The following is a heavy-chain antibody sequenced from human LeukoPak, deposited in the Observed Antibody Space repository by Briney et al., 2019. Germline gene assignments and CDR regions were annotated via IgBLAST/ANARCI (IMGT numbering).Heavy chain of an antibody. Sequence: LGGSLRLSCAVSGFSVSGYWMTWVRQAPGKGLEWVANIKQDGSEKNYVDSVKGRFTISRDNAENSLFLQMNSLRVEDTAVYYCAREWQGGIAAAGTRIEGDYWGQGTLVAVSS. CDR1: GFSVSGYW. J-gene: IGHJ4*02. D-gene: IGHD6-13*01. V-gene: IGHV3-7*01. CDR3: AREWQGGIAAAGTRIEGDY. CDR2: IKQDGSEK.